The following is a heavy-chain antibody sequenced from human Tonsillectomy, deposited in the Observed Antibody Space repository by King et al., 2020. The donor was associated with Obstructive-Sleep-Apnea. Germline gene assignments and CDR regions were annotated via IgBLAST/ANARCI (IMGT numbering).Heavy chain of an antibody. Sequence: AGALTCSFSGFSLNTRGVCVTWIRQPPGKALQWLARIDWDDDKYITTSLRARLSVSKDTSKNEVVLTLTNMDPADTGTYYCARATSDRYGNSARYEYWGQGTLVTVSS. CDR3: ARATSDRYGNSARYEY. J-gene: IGHJ4*02. CDR1: GFSLNTRGVC. D-gene: IGHD5-18*01. V-gene: IGHV2-70*11. CDR2: IDWDDDK.